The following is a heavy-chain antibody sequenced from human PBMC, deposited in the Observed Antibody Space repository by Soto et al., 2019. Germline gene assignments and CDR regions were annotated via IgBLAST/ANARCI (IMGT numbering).Heavy chain of an antibody. CDR3: ARADYPNYYYYGLDV. V-gene: IGHV3-48*02. D-gene: IGHD4-17*01. Sequence: RGSLRLCCAASGFTFSSYSMNWVRQAPGKGLEWVSYISSSSTIYYADSVKGRFTISRDNARNSLSLQMNSLRDEDTALYYCARADYPNYYYYGLDVWGQGTTVTVS. CDR1: GFTFSSYS. J-gene: IGHJ6*02. CDR2: ISSSSTI.